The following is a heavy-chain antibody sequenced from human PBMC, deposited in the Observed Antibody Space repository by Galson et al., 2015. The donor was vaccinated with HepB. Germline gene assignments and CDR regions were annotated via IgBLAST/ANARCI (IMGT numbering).Heavy chain of an antibody. Sequence: SVKVSCKASGYTFSSYSITWVRQAPGQGLEWMGWINAYSRNTNYARQLQGRVTMTTDTSTSTAYMELRSLRSDDTAVCYCARGALVAVVDATQNNWFDPWGQGTLVTVSS. CDR3: ARGALVAVVDATQNNWFDP. J-gene: IGHJ5*02. CDR1: GYTFSSYS. D-gene: IGHD2-15*01. V-gene: IGHV1-18*01. CDR2: INAYSRNT.